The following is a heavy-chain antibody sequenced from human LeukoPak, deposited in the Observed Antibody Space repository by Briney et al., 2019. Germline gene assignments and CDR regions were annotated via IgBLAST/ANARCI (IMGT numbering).Heavy chain of an antibody. J-gene: IGHJ4*02. CDR1: GYTFTGYY. V-gene: IGHV1-2*02. D-gene: IGHD2-21*02. CDR3: AREMVRHIVVVTAISY. CDR2: INPNSGGT. Sequence: ASVKVSCKASGYTFTGYYMHWVRQAPGQGLEWMGWINPNSGGTNYAQKFQGRVTMTRDTSISTAYMALSRPRSDDTAVYYCAREMVRHIVVVTAISYRGQGTLVTVSS.